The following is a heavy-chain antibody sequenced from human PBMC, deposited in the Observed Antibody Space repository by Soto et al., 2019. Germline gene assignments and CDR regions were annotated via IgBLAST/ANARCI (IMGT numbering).Heavy chain of an antibody. CDR2: VSYDGSNK. D-gene: IGHD5-12*01. CDR1: GFTFSSHA. Sequence: QVQLVESGGGVVQLGRSLRLSCAASGFTFSSHAMHWVRQAPGKGLEWVAVVSYDGSNKYYAGSVKGRFTISRDNSKNTQYLQMNSLRFEDTAVYYCARENVDIATTMLPYFDYWGQGTVVTVSS. J-gene: IGHJ4*02. CDR3: ARENVDIATTMLPYFDY. V-gene: IGHV3-30*03.